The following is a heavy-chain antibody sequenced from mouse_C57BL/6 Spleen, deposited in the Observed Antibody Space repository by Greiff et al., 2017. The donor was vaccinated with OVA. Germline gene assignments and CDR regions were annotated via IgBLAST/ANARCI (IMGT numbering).Heavy chain of an antibody. Sequence: VQLQQSGAELVRPGASVTLSCKASGYTFTDYEMHWVKQTPVHGLEWIGAIDPETGGTAYNQKFKGKAILTADKSSSTAYMELRSLTSEDSAVYYCTRGVGRRRFAYWGQGTLVTVSA. CDR1: GYTFTDYE. J-gene: IGHJ3*01. CDR2: IDPETGGT. V-gene: IGHV1-15*01. CDR3: TRGVGRRRFAY. D-gene: IGHD4-1*01.